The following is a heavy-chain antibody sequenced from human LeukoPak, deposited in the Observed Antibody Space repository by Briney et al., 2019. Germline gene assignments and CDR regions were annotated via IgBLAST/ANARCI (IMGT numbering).Heavy chain of an antibody. D-gene: IGHD1-7*01. Sequence: GGSLRLSCAASGFTFSSYGMHWVRQAPGKGLEWVAVISYDGSDKYYADSVKGRLTISRDNSKNTLYLQMNSLRAEDTAVYYCAKDGAGITGTDFLPDAFDIWGQGTMVTVSS. V-gene: IGHV3-30*18. CDR2: ISYDGSDK. J-gene: IGHJ3*02. CDR1: GFTFSSYG. CDR3: AKDGAGITGTDFLPDAFDI.